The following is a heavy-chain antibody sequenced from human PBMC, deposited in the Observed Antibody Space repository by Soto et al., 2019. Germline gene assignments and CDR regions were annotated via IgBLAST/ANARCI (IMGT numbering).Heavy chain of an antibody. D-gene: IGHD3-10*01. CDR3: ARGMVYYGSGSDPLAFDY. CDR2: ISSSSSTI. V-gene: IGHV3-48*01. J-gene: IGHJ4*02. Sequence: EVQLVESGGGLVQPGGSLRLSCAASGFTFSSYSMNWVRQAPGKGLEWVSYISSSSSTIYYADSVKGRFTISRDNAKNSLYLQMDSLRAEDTAVYYCARGMVYYGSGSDPLAFDYWGQGTLVTVSA. CDR1: GFTFSSYS.